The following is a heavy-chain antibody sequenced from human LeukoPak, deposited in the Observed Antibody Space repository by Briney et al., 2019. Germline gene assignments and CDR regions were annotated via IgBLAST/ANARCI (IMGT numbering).Heavy chain of an antibody. CDR2: ISYDGSNK. V-gene: IGHV3-30*18. Sequence: GRSLRLSCAASGFTFSSYGMHWVRQAPGKGLEWVAVISYDGSNKYYADSVKGRFTISRDNSKNTLDLQMNSLRAEDTAVYYCAKDLGIAVAASYYFDYWGQGTLVTVSS. CDR3: AKDLGIAVAASYYFDY. D-gene: IGHD6-19*01. CDR1: GFTFSSYG. J-gene: IGHJ4*02.